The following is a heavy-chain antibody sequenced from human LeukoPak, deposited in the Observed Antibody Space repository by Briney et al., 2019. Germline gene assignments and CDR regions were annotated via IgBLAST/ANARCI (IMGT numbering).Heavy chain of an antibody. CDR1: GFTFSDYY. J-gene: IGHJ4*02. D-gene: IGHD4-17*01. V-gene: IGHV3-11*01. CDR3: VKDRDMTTVTGPDY. CDR2: ISSSGGTI. Sequence: GGSLRLSCVASGFTFSDYYMSWIRQAPGKGLEWVSYISSSGGTISYADSVKGRFTISRDNAKNSLYLQMNSLRAEDTAVYYCVKDRDMTTVTGPDYWGQGTLVTVSS.